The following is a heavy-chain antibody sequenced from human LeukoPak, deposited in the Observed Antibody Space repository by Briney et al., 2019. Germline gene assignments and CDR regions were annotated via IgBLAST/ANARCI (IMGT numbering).Heavy chain of an antibody. CDR3: ARVLRGLYNLGD. V-gene: IGHV3-48*02. D-gene: IGHD3-10*01. Sequence: TGGSLRLSCEASGFSLSISGMNWVRQAPGKGLEWVSYISSSSDLMSYVDSVKGRFTVSRDNAKNSLFPQMNSLRDEDTAVYYCARVLRGLYNLGDWGQGTLVTVSS. CDR1: GFSLSISG. CDR2: ISSSSDLM. J-gene: IGHJ4*02.